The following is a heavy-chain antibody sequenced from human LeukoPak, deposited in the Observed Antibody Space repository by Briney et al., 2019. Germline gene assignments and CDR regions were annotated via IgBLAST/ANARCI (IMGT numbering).Heavy chain of an antibody. J-gene: IGHJ3*02. V-gene: IGHV3-48*04. CDR3: ARELVVPAAISSYDAFDI. CDR1: GFTLSFYG. CDR2: ISSTSGTI. Sequence: GGSLRLSCAASGFTLSFYGMHWVRQAPGKGLEWVSYISSTSGTIYYADSMKGRFTISRDNAKNSLYLQMNGLRAEDTAVYYCARELVVPAAISSYDAFDIWGQGTMVTVSS. D-gene: IGHD2-2*01.